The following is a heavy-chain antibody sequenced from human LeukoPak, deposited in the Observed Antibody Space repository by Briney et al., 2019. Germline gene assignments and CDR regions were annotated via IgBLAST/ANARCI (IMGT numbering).Heavy chain of an antibody. J-gene: IGHJ4*02. V-gene: IGHV3-43*01. CDR1: GFTFDDYT. Sequence: GGSLRLSCAASGFTFDDYTMHWVRQAPGKGLEWVSLISWDGGSTYYADSVKGRFTISRDNSKNSLYLQMNSLRTEDTALYYCSFSSSSSGPFDYWGREPWSPSPQ. CDR2: ISWDGGST. D-gene: IGHD6-6*01. CDR3: SFSSSSSGPFDY.